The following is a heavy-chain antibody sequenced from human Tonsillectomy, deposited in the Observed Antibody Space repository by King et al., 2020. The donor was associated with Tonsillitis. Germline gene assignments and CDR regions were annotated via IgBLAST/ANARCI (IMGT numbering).Heavy chain of an antibody. J-gene: IGHJ6*02. Sequence: QLVQSGAEVKKPGASVKLSCKASGYIFTSKYMHWVRQAPGRGLEWMGIINPSGGSTSYAQKFQGRVTMTRDTSTSTVYMEMRSLRSEDAAVYYCARDARPLDYSSNYYYYGMDVWGQGTTVTVSS. CDR1: GYIFTSKY. CDR3: ARDARPLDYSSNYYYYGMDV. D-gene: IGHD4-11*01. V-gene: IGHV1-46*03. CDR2: INPSGGST.